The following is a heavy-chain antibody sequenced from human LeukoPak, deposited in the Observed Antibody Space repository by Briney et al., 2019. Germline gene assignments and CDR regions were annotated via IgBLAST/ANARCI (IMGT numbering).Heavy chain of an antibody. J-gene: IGHJ3*02. CDR1: GFTFSSYA. Sequence: GGSLRLSCAASGFTFSSYAMSWVRQAPGKGLEWVSAISGSGGSTYYADSVKGRFTISRDNAKNSLYLQMNSLRAEDTAVYYCAREESLIAAHEPNSAFDIWGQGTMVTVSS. D-gene: IGHD6-6*01. CDR2: ISGSGGST. V-gene: IGHV3-23*01. CDR3: AREESLIAAHEPNSAFDI.